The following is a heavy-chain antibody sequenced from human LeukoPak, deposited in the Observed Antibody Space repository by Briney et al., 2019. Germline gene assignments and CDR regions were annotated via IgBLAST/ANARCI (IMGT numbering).Heavy chain of an antibody. J-gene: IGHJ4*02. V-gene: IGHV3-30*04. CDR1: GFTFSSYA. CDR2: ISYDGSNK. CDR3: ARAGYSGYRNMYFDY. Sequence: GRSLRLSCAASGFTFSSYAMHWVRQAPGKGLEWVAVISYDGSNKYYADSVKGRFTISRDNSKNTLYLQMNSLRAEDTAVYYCARAGYSGYRNMYFDYWGQGTLVTVSS. D-gene: IGHD5-12*01.